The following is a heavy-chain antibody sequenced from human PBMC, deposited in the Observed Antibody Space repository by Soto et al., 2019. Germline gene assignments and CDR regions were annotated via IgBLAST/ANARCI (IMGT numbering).Heavy chain of an antibody. CDR3: ARVHSNYSYYYYGMDV. D-gene: IGHD4-4*01. Sequence: QVQLVQSGAEVKKPGSSVKVSCQASGGTFSSYAISWVRQAPGQGLEWMGGIIPIFGTANYAQKFQGRVTITADESTSTAYMELSSLRSEDTAVYYCARVHSNYSYYYYGMDVWGQGTTVTVSS. J-gene: IGHJ6*02. CDR1: GGTFSSYA. V-gene: IGHV1-69*01. CDR2: IIPIFGTA.